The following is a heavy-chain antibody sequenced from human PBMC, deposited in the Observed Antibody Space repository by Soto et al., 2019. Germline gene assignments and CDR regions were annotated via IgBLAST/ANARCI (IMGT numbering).Heavy chain of an antibody. Sequence: EVQLLQSGGGLVQPGGSLRLSCAASGFDFGSYAMTWVRQTPGQGLEWVSSIGGYGHTTHYAEFVQGRFIISRDDSKKTMDLQMDSLRVEDTAVYYCVKGGPTVIYFDHWGQGRLVSVSS. CDR2: IGGYGHTT. CDR1: GFDFGSYA. J-gene: IGHJ4*02. D-gene: IGHD4-17*01. CDR3: VKGGPTVIYFDH. V-gene: IGHV3-23*01.